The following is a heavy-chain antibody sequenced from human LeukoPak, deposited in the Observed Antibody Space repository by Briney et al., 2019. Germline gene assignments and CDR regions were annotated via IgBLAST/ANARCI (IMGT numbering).Heavy chain of an antibody. V-gene: IGHV3-48*03. J-gene: IGHJ4*02. Sequence: GGSLRLSCAASGFTFSTYEMNWVRQAPGKGLEWVSYISSSGSTIYYADSVKGRFTISRAKAKNSLYLQMNSLRAEDTAVYYCARDSSYYGSGSFSDWGQGTLVTVSS. CDR2: ISSSGSTI. CDR1: GFTFSTYE. D-gene: IGHD3-10*01. CDR3: ARDSSYYGSGSFSD.